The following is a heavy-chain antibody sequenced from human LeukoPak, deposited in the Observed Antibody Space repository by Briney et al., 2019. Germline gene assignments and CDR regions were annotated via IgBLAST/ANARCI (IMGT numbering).Heavy chain of an antibody. D-gene: IGHD6-19*01. CDR2: ISYDGSNK. V-gene: IGHV3-30*18. CDR1: GFTFIDYG. CDR3: AKPLLVGYSSGWFDY. J-gene: IGHJ4*02. Sequence: PGGSLRLSCAASGFTFIDYGMHWVRQAPGKGLEWVAVISYDGSNKYYADSVKGRFTISRDNSKNTLYLQMNSLRAEDTAVYYCAKPLLVGYSSGWFDYWGQGTLVTVSS.